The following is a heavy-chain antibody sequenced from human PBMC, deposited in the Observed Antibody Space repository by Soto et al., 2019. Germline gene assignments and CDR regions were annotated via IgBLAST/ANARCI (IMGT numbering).Heavy chain of an antibody. CDR3: ATHPPYGPLDH. Sequence: SETLSLTCTFSGGSISSSRNHWGWIRQPPGKGLEWIGNIYYSENTYYNPSLKSRVTISVDTSKNQFSLRLTSVTAADTAVYYCATHPPYGPLDHWGQGTLVTVSS. J-gene: IGHJ4*02. D-gene: IGHD4-17*01. CDR1: GGSISSSRNH. CDR2: IYYSENT. V-gene: IGHV4-39*01.